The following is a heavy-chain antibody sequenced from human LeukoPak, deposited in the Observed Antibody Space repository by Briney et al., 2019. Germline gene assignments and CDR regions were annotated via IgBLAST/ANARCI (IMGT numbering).Heavy chain of an antibody. CDR2: ILPNSGGT. J-gene: IGHJ4*02. CDR3: SRDGPSGSYIASDY. CDR1: GYTFSGYH. Sequence: GDSVKVSSKASGYTFSGYHIHWVRQAPGQGLEWMGWILPNSGGTHYGQKFQGRVTMTGDTSINTAHIELTRLTSDDTAVYYCSRDGPSGSYIASDYWGQGTLVTVSS. V-gene: IGHV1-2*02. D-gene: IGHD1-26*01.